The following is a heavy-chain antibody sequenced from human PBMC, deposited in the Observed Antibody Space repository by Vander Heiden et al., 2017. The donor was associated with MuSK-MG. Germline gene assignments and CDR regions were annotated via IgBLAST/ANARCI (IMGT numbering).Heavy chain of an antibody. J-gene: IGHJ6*03. D-gene: IGHD2-8*02. CDR2: ISYDGSNK. CDR1: GFTFSRYA. Sequence: QVQLVESGGGVVQPGRSLRLSCAASGFTFSRYAMHWVRQAPGKGLEWVAVISYDGSNKYYADSVKGRFTISRDNSKNTLYLQMNSLRAEDTAVYYCAREGGAGGVYYMDVWGKGTTVTVSS. CDR3: AREGGAGGVYYMDV. V-gene: IGHV3-30-3*01.